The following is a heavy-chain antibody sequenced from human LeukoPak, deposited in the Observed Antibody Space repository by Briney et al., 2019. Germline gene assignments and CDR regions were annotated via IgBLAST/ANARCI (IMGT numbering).Heavy chain of an antibody. CDR3: TRGGPEGSGYSYGSHDY. Sequence: ASVKVSCKASGYTFTGYYMHWVRQAPGQGLEWMGRINPNSGATNYAQKFQGRVTMNRDTSISTVYMALSRLRSDDTAVYYCTRGGPEGSGYSYGSHDYWGQGTLVTVSS. CDR1: GYTFTGYY. CDR2: INPNSGAT. J-gene: IGHJ4*02. V-gene: IGHV1-2*06. D-gene: IGHD5-18*01.